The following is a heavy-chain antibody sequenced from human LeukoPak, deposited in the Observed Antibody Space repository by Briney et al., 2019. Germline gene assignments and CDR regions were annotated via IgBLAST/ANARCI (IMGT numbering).Heavy chain of an antibody. V-gene: IGHV4-34*01. Sequence: SETLSLTCAVNGGSFSGYSWSWIRQPPGKGLEWTGEINHSGSTKYNPSLKSRVTISVDTSKKQLSLELSSMTAADTAVYYCAREGGDYDASGYPPSPYYFDLWGQGTLVTVSS. CDR1: GGSFSGYS. CDR3: AREGGDYDASGYPPSPYYFDL. J-gene: IGHJ4*02. D-gene: IGHD3-22*01. CDR2: INHSGST.